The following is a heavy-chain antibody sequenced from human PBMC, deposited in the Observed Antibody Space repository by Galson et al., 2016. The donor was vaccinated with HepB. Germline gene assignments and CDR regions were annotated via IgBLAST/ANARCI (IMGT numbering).Heavy chain of an antibody. Sequence: SLRLSCATSGSTFSNYGMHWVRQAPGKGLEWVALIWYDGSNEHFADSVKGRFTISRDNSNNTLYLQMNSLRAEDTAVYYCAMRSSSWFIDYWGRGTLVTVSS. CDR2: IWYDGSNE. CDR3: AMRSSSWFIDY. CDR1: GSTFSNYG. D-gene: IGHD6-13*01. J-gene: IGHJ4*02. V-gene: IGHV3-33*01.